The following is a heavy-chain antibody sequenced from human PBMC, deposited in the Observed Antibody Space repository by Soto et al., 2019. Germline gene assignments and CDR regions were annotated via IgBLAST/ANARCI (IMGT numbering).Heavy chain of an antibody. J-gene: IGHJ5*02. D-gene: IGHD3-10*01. V-gene: IGHV1-46*01. CDR3: ASSGTMVRGVKVNWFDP. Sequence: AASVKVSCKASGYTFTSYYMHWVRQAPGQGLEWMGIINPSGGSTSYAQKFQGRVTMTRDTSTSTVYMELSSLRSEDTAVYYCASSGTMVRGVKVNWFDPWGQGTLVTVSS. CDR1: GYTFTSYY. CDR2: INPSGGST.